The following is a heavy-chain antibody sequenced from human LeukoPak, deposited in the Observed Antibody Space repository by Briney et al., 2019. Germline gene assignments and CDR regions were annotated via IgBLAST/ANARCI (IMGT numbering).Heavy chain of an antibody. V-gene: IGHV4-34*01. CDR3: ARGRYCSGGSCPTYFDY. Sequence: SETLSLTCAVYGGSFSGYYWSWIRQPPGKGLEWIGEINHSGSTNYNPSLKSRVTISVDTSKNQFSLKLSSVTAADTAVYYCARGRYCSGGSCPTYFDYWGQGTLVTVSS. CDR1: GGSFSGYY. D-gene: IGHD2-15*01. J-gene: IGHJ4*02. CDR2: INHSGST.